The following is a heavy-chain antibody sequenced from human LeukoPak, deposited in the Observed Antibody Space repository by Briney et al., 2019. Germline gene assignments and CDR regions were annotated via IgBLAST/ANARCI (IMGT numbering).Heavy chain of an antibody. V-gene: IGHV3-23*01. CDR1: GFTVGVYA. Sequence: GGSLRLSCTASGFTVGVYAMSWVRQAPGKWLEWVSGISGSGGSTYYADSVKGRFTTSRDISKNTLYLQMNSLRGEDTAVYYCAKDLAYYYDSSGYYYSYYFDYWGQGTLVTVSS. D-gene: IGHD3-22*01. CDR3: AKDLAYYYDSSGYYYSYYFDY. J-gene: IGHJ4*02. CDR2: ISGSGGST.